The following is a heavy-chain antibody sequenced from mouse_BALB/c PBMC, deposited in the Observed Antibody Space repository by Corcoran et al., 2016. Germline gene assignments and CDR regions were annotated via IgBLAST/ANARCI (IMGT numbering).Heavy chain of an antibody. J-gene: IGHJ2*01. CDR2: INPRSGGT. CDR3: ARWGITTFDY. Sequence: EGKMQQSGPELVKPGASVKIPCKASGYTFTDYNMDWVRQSHGKSLEWIGDINPRSGGTIYNQTFKGKATLTVDKSSSTAYMELRSLTSEDTAVYYCARWGITTFDYWGQGTTVTVSS. V-gene: IGHV1-18*01. D-gene: IGHD1-1*01. CDR1: GYTFTDYN.